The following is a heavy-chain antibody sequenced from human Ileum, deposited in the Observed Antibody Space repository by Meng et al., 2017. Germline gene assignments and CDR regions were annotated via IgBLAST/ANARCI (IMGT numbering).Heavy chain of an antibody. J-gene: IGHJ4*02. CDR3: AGRRPYGDYPISNY. CDR2: MNPNSGNT. V-gene: IGHV1-8*01. Sequence: GDMVKKPGASVKDSCNASGYTFSSYDINGVLQATGQGLEWMGWMNPNSGNTNYAQKFHGRVTMTRNTSISTAYLELSSLISEDTAIYYCAGRRPYGDYPISNYWGQGTLVTVSS. CDR1: GYTFSSYD. D-gene: IGHD4-17*01.